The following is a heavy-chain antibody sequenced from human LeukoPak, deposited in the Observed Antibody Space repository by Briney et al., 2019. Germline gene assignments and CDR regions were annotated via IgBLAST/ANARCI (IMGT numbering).Heavy chain of an antibody. Sequence: PSQTLSLTCTVSGGSISSGSYYWSWIRQPAGKGLEWIGRIYTCGSTNYNPSLKSRVTMSVDTSKNQFSLKLSSVTAADPAVYYCARLFHMDVWGEGTTVTVSS. J-gene: IGHJ6*03. D-gene: IGHD3-10*01. CDR1: GGSISSGSYY. CDR2: IYTCGST. CDR3: ARLFHMDV. V-gene: IGHV4-61*02.